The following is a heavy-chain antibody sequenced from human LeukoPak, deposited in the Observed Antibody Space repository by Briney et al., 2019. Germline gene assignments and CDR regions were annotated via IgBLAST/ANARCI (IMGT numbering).Heavy chain of an antibody. CDR1: GYTFTGYY. Sequence: GASVKVSCKASGYTFTGYYMHWVRQAPGQGLEWMGWINPNSGGTNYAQKLQGRVTMTTDTSTSTAYMELRSLRSDDTAVYYCARDRGPMVRGVIITGPYALMNNFDYWGQGTLVTVSS. V-gene: IGHV1-2*02. CDR2: INPNSGGT. D-gene: IGHD3-10*01. CDR3: ARDRGPMVRGVIITGPYALMNNFDY. J-gene: IGHJ4*02.